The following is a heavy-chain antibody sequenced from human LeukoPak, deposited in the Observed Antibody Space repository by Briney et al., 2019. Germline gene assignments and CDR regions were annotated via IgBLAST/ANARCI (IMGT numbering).Heavy chain of an antibody. CDR1: GFTSGIYA. V-gene: IGHV3-23*01. J-gene: IGHJ4*02. CDR2: FSGGGDS. CDR3: GKEVERHFDLKY. Sequence: GGSLRLSCEVSGFTSGIYAVSWVRQAPGKGLEWVSAFSGGGDSFYADSVKGRFTISRDSSKRILYLQTNSVRAEDTAIYYCGKEVERHFDLKYWGQGTLVTVSS.